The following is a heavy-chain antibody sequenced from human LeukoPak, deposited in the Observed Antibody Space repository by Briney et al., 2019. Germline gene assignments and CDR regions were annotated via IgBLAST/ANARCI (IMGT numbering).Heavy chain of an antibody. Sequence: SETLSLTCAVYGGSFSGYYWSWIRQPPGKGLEWIGEINHSGSTNYNPSLKSRVTISVDTSKNQFSLRLSSVTAADTAVYYCASRTKLRYFDWLLPAGDYWGQGTLVTVSS. V-gene: IGHV4-34*01. D-gene: IGHD3-9*01. CDR3: ASRTKLRYFDWLLPAGDY. CDR1: GGSFSGYY. CDR2: INHSGST. J-gene: IGHJ4*02.